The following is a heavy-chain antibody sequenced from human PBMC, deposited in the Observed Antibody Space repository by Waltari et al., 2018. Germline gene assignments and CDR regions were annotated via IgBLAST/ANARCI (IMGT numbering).Heavy chain of an antibody. D-gene: IGHD2-15*01. CDR3: ARDRGSGLYLDT. CDR1: GDSMNYW. Sequence: QLQLQESGPGLVKPSGTLSLICAVSGDSMNYWWSWVRQPPGKGLEWIGQVHRSGRTNYHPSFASRVIMSIDTSSGQFSLKVTSVTAADTAMYYCARDRGSGLYLDTGGQGILVTVSP. CDR2: VHRSGRT. J-gene: IGHJ4*02. V-gene: IGHV4-4*02.